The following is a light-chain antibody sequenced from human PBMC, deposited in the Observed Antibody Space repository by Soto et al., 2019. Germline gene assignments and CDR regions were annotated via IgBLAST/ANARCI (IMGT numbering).Light chain of an antibody. V-gene: IGKV4-1*01. CDR2: WAS. Sequence: DIVMTQSPDSLAVSLGERATINCKSSQSVLYSANNKNYLAWYQQKPGQPPKLLIYWASTRESGVHDRFSGSGSGADFTLPISSLQPEDEAVYYCQQYYSTPRLTFGGGTKVEIK. CDR3: QQYYSTPRLT. J-gene: IGKJ4*01. CDR1: QSVLYSANNKNY.